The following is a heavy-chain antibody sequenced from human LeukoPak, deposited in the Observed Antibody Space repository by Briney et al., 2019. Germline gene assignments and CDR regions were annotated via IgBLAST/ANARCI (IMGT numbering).Heavy chain of an antibody. D-gene: IGHD3-10*01. Sequence: GGSLRLSCAASGFTFSSYAMGWVRQAPGKGLEWVSAISGSGGSTYYADSVKGRFTISRDNSKNTLYLQMNSLRAEDTAVYYCAKGLYHYYGSGSYYIPRGFDYWGQGTLVTVSS. J-gene: IGHJ4*02. CDR3: AKGLYHYYGSGSYYIPRGFDY. V-gene: IGHV3-23*01. CDR1: GFTFSSYA. CDR2: ISGSGGST.